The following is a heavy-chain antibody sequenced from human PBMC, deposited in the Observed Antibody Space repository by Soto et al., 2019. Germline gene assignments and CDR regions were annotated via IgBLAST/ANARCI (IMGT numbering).Heavy chain of an antibody. V-gene: IGHV4-39*01. CDR3: ARQFSYYDFWSGYPQNNWFDP. CDR2: IYYSGST. CDR1: GGSISSSSYY. J-gene: IGHJ5*02. D-gene: IGHD3-3*01. Sequence: SETLSLTCTVSGGSISSSSYYWGWIRQPPGKGLEWTGSIYYSGSTYYNPSLKSRVTISVDTSKNQFSLKLSSVTAADTAVYYCARQFSYYDFWSGYPQNNWFDPWGRGTLVPSPQ.